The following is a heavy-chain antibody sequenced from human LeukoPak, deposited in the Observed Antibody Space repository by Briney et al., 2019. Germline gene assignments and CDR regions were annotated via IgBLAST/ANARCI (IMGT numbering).Heavy chain of an antibody. CDR1: GYTFTSYG. D-gene: IGHD4-17*01. CDR2: ISAYNSNT. Sequence: ASVKVSCKASGYTFTSYGISWVRQAPGQGLEWMGWISAYNSNTNYAQKLQGRVTMTTDTSTSTAYMELRSLRSDDTAVYYCARDRPNHGDYRVFDYWGQGTLVTVSS. CDR3: ARDRPNHGDYRVFDY. V-gene: IGHV1-18*01. J-gene: IGHJ4*02.